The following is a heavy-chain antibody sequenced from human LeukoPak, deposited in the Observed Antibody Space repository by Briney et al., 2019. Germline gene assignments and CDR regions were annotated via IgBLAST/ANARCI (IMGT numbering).Heavy chain of an antibody. V-gene: IGHV3-21*01. CDR3: ARKNYDGDAFDI. J-gene: IGHJ3*02. Sequence: GGSLRLSCAASGFTFSSYSMNWVRQAPGKGLEWVSSISSSSSYIYYADSVKGRFTISRDNAKNSLYLQMNSLRAEDTAVYYCARKNYDGDAFDIWGQGTMVTVSS. D-gene: IGHD3-22*01. CDR1: GFTFSSYS. CDR2: ISSSSSYI.